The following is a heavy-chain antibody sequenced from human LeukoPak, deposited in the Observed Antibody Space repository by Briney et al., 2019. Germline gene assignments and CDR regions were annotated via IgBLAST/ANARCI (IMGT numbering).Heavy chain of an antibody. CDR2: IKQDGSEK. CDR1: GFTFSNYW. J-gene: IGHJ4*02. V-gene: IGHV3-7*01. Sequence: PAGSLRLSCAASGFTFSNYWMSWVRQAPGKGLEWVANIKQDGSEKYDVDSVKGRFTISRDNAKNSLYLQMNSLTTEDTAVYYCARDYRSSSGRSIDYWGQGTLVPVSS. CDR3: ARDYRSSSGRSIDY. D-gene: IGHD6-6*01.